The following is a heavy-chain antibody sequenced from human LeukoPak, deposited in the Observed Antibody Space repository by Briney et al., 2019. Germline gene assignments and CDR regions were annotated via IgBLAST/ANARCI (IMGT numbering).Heavy chain of an antibody. CDR3: TAGIGHSDFDY. J-gene: IGHJ4*02. D-gene: IGHD6-13*01. V-gene: IGHV3-15*01. Sequence: GGSLRLSCAASGFTFSNAWMSWVRQAPGKGLEWVGRVKSKTNGGTTGYAAPVKGRFTISRDDSKNTYLQMNSLKSEDTAVYYCTAGIGHSDFDYWGQGTLVTVSS. CDR2: VKSKTNGGTT. CDR1: GFTFSNAW.